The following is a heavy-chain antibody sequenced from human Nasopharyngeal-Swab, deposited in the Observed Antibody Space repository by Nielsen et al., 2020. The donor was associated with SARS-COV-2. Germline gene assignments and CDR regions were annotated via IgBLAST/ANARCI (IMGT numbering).Heavy chain of an antibody. CDR2: INEDGSRT. J-gene: IGHJ4*02. V-gene: IGHV3-74*01. CDR1: GFTFSSYG. CDR3: VKHQGSSSDQ. Sequence: GESLKISCAASGFTFSSYGMHWVRQAPGKGLVWVSRINEDGSRTDYADSVKGRFTISRDNAKNTLYLQMNSLRVDDTAVYYCVKHQGSSSDQWGQGTLVTVSS.